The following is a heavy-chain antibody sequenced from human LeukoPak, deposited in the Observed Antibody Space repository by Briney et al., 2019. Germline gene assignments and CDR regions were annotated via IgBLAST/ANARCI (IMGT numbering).Heavy chain of an antibody. Sequence: GASVKVSCKASGYTFTGYYMHWVRQTPGQGLEWMGWINPNSGGTNYAQKFQGRVTITRDTSISTAYMELSRLRSDDTAVYYCASQYGANDAFDIWGQGTMVTVSS. CDR2: INPNSGGT. CDR1: GYTFTGYY. J-gene: IGHJ3*02. CDR3: ASQYGANDAFDI. D-gene: IGHD4-17*01. V-gene: IGHV1-2*02.